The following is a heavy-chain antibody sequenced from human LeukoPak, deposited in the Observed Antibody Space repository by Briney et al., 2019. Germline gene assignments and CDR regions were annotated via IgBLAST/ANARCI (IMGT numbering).Heavy chain of an antibody. CDR3: ARGYYDSSGYYSVN. V-gene: IGHV1-2*06. CDR2: INPNSGGT. Sequence: ASVKVSCKASGYIFTGYNMHWVRQAPGQGLEWMGRINPNSGGTNYAQKFQGRVTMTRDTSISTAYMELSRLRSDDTAVFYCARGYYDSSGYYSVNWGQGTLVTVSS. D-gene: IGHD3-22*01. J-gene: IGHJ4*02. CDR1: GYIFTGYN.